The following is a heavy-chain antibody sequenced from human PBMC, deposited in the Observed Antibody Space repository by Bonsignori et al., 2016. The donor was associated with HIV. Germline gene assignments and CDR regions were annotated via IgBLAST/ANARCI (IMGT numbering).Heavy chain of an antibody. J-gene: IGHJ3*01. D-gene: IGHD5-12*01. V-gene: IGHV2-70*01. CDR1: GFSLTTIGMC. CDR2: VDWDDNK. Sequence: QVTLRESGPALVKPTQTLTLTCSFSGFSLTTIGMCVNWIRQPPGGALEWLAHVDWDDNKYYSSSLKTRLSISKDTSKNQVVLTMTNMDPVDTATYRCARRFSGTPYGGRFDVWGQGTVVTVSS. CDR3: ARRFSGTPYGGRFDV.